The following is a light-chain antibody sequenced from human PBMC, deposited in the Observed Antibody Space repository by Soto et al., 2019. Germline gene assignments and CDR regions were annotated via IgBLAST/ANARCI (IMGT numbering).Light chain of an antibody. V-gene: IGKV3D-20*01. CDR1: QSVSSSY. J-gene: IGKJ1*01. CDR2: DAS. CDR3: QQYGESPT. Sequence: ETVLTQTTATLSVVAGERATLSCGASQSVSSSYLAWYQQKPGQAPRLLIYDASSRATGIPNRFSGSGSGTDFTLTISRLEPEDFAVFYCQQYGESPTFGQVTKV.